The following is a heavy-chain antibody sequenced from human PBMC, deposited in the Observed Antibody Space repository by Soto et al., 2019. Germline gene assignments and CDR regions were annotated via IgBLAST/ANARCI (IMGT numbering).Heavy chain of an antibody. CDR3: AKDLRFIVVVPAATYGMEV. CDR2: ISYDGSNK. D-gene: IGHD2-2*01. V-gene: IGHV3-30*18. J-gene: IGHJ6*02. Sequence: GGSLRLSCAASGFTFSSYGMHWVRQAPGKGLEWVAVISYDGSNKYYADSVKGRFTISRDNSKNTLYLQMNSLRAEDTAVYYCAKDLRFIVVVPAATYGMEVWGQGTTVTVSS. CDR1: GFTFSSYG.